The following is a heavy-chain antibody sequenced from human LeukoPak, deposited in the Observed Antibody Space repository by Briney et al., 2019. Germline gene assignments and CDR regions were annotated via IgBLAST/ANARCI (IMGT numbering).Heavy chain of an antibody. J-gene: IGHJ4*02. D-gene: IGHD2-2*01. CDR3: ASSSLDCSSTSCYPLLFDY. V-gene: IGHV4-4*07. Sequence: SETLSLTCTVSGGSISSYYWSWIRQPAGKGLEWIGRIYTSGSTNYNPSLKSRVTMSVDTSENQFSLKLSSVTAADTAVYYCASSSLDCSSTSCYPLLFDYWGQGTLVTVSS. CDR1: GGSISSYY. CDR2: IYTSGST.